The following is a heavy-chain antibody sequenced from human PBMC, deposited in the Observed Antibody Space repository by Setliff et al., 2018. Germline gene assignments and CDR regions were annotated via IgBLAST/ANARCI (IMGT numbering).Heavy chain of an antibody. CDR1: GSSISANHY. J-gene: IGHJ4*02. CDR2: MSYGGHT. V-gene: IGHV4-39*01. CDR3: MRHWDYCGGNCPHNSIDF. Sequence: PSETLSLTCAVSGSSISANHYWGWVRQPLGKGLEWVGSMSYGGHTYYKPSLNSRATIFADTSKNSFSLKLTSVTAEDTALYFCMRHWDYCGGNCPHNSIDFWGQGALVTVSS. D-gene: IGHD2-21*02.